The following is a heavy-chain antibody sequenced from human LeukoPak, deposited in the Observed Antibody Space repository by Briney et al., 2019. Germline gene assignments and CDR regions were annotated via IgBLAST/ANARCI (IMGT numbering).Heavy chain of an antibody. D-gene: IGHD3-10*01. Sequence: ASVKVSCKASGYTFTGYYMHWVRQAPGQGLEWMGWINPNSGGTNYAQKFQGRVTMTRDTSITTAYMELSRLRSDDTAVYYCARSINMVRGVIAANFDYWGQGTLVTVSS. CDR3: ARSINMVRGVIAANFDY. V-gene: IGHV1-2*02. CDR1: GYTFTGYY. J-gene: IGHJ4*02. CDR2: INPNSGGT.